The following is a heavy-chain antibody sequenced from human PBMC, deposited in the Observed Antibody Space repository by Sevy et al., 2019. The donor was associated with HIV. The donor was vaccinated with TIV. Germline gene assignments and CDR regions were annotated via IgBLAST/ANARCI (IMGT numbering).Heavy chain of an antibody. J-gene: IGHJ6*02. V-gene: IGHV4-59*01. Sequence: SETLSLTCTVSGGSISSYYWSWIRQPPGKGLEWIGYIYYSGSTNYNPSLKSRVTISVDKSKNQFSLKLSSVTVSGTVGYYCARVGGIVATIPPGGYCSGGSCYPRYYYYYYGMDVWGQGTTVTVSS. CDR1: GGSISSYY. CDR2: IYYSGST. D-gene: IGHD2-15*01. CDR3: ARVGGIVATIPPGGYCSGGSCYPRYYYYYYGMDV.